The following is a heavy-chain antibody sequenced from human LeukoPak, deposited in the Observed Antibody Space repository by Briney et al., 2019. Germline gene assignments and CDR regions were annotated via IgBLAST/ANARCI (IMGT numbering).Heavy chain of an antibody. V-gene: IGHV4-39*07. CDR2: IYYSGST. CDR3: AVIQQKGDVYFDY. CDR1: GGSISSSSYY. Sequence: PSETLSLTCTVSGGSISSSSYYWGWIRQPPGKGLEWIGSIYYSGSTYYNPSLKSRVTISVDTSKNQFSLKLSSVTAADTAVYYCAVIQQKGDVYFDYWGQGTLVTVSS. J-gene: IGHJ4*02. D-gene: IGHD3-16*02.